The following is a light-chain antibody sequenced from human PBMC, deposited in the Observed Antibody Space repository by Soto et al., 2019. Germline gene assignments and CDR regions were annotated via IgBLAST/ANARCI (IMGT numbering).Light chain of an antibody. Sequence: DLQMTQSPSSLSASVGDRVTITCRASQGIGNSVAWFQQKPGKAPQSLMYGASTLQSGVPSRFSGSGSGTDFTLTINNLQPEDFATYYCQHYYNYPYTFGPGTKVDV. CDR2: GAS. CDR1: QGIGNS. CDR3: QHYYNYPYT. J-gene: IGKJ3*01. V-gene: IGKV1-16*01.